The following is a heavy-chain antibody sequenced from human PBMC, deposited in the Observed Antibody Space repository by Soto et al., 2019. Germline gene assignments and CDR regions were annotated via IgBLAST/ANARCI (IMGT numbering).Heavy chain of an antibody. CDR3: ASDFGSDPGAFDI. CDR2: ISYDGSNK. CDR1: GFTFSSYA. D-gene: IGHD3-3*01. J-gene: IGHJ3*02. Sequence: GGSLRLSCAASGFTFSSYAMHWVRQAPGKGLEWVAVISYDGSNKYYADSVKGRFTISRDNSKNTLYLQMNSLRAEDTAVYYCASDFGSDPGAFDIWGQGTMVTVSS. V-gene: IGHV3-30-3*01.